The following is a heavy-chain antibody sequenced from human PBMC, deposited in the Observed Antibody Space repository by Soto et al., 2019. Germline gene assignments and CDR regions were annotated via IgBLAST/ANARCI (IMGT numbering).Heavy chain of an antibody. J-gene: IGHJ5*02. CDR1: GGSISSSH. Sequence: QVQLQESGPGLVKPSETLSLTCTVSGGSISSSHWIWIRQPPGKGLEWIAYFHYSGSTNYNPSLKSRVTTSVDTSKNQFSLKLSSVTAADTAVYYCARAQRSGWYLNWFDPWGQGTLVTVSS. D-gene: IGHD6-19*01. V-gene: IGHV4-59*01. CDR2: FHYSGST. CDR3: ARAQRSGWYLNWFDP.